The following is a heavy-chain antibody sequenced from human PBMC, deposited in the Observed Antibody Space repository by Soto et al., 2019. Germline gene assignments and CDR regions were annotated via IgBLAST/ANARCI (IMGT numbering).Heavy chain of an antibody. CDR3: AREGCSGGSCYYYFDY. J-gene: IGHJ4*02. Sequence: SETLSLTCTVSGGSISSGDYYWIWIRQPPGKGLEWIGYIYYSGSTYYNPSLKSRVTISVDTSKNQFSLKLSSVTAADTAVYYCAREGCSGGSCYYYFDYWGQGTLVTVSS. V-gene: IGHV4-30-4*01. CDR2: IYYSGST. D-gene: IGHD2-15*01. CDR1: GGSISSGDYY.